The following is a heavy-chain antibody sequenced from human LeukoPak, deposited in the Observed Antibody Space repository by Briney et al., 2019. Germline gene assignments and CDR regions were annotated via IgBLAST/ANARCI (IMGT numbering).Heavy chain of an antibody. V-gene: IGHV4-30-4*01. CDR2: VAYTGST. J-gene: IGHJ4*02. Sequence: SQTLSLTCTVSGGSITSGEHYCSWIRQPPGKGLEWLGYVAYTGSTNYNPSLSSRVTMSVDTSKNQFSLKLSSVTAADTAVYYCARDHYDSSGYFLGNDYWGQGILVTVSS. CDR3: ARDHYDSSGYFLGNDY. CDR1: GGSITSGEHY. D-gene: IGHD3-22*01.